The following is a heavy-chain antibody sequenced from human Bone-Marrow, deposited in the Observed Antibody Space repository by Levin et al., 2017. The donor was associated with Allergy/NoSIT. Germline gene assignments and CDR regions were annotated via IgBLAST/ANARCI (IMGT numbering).Heavy chain of an antibody. CDR1: GFTFSTYS. V-gene: IGHV3-48*01. J-gene: IGHJ2*01. Sequence: GESLKISCAASGFTFSTYSMNWVRQAPGKGLEWVSYISIRSDSIYYADSVKGRFTISRDNAKNSLYLQMNSLRAEDTAVYYCARDQHWYFDLWGRGTLVTVSS. CDR3: ARDQHWYFDL. CDR2: ISIRSDSI.